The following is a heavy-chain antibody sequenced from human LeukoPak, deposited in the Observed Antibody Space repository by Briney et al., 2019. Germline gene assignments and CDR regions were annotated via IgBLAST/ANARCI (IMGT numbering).Heavy chain of an antibody. V-gene: IGHV4-59*08. CDR3: ARRYYDSSGYCAFDI. Sequence: SETLSLTCTVSGGSISSYYWGWIRQPPGKGLEWIGYIYYSGSTNYNPSLKSRVTISVDTSKNQFSLKLSSVTAADTAVYYCARRYYDSSGYCAFDIWGQGTMVTVSS. CDR1: GGSISSYY. D-gene: IGHD3-22*01. CDR2: IYYSGST. J-gene: IGHJ3*02.